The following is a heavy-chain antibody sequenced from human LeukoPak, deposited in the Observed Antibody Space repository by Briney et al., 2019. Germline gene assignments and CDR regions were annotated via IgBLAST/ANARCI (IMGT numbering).Heavy chain of an antibody. CDR2: ISPNSGGT. CDR3: ARDFVGTTVAFDY. V-gene: IGHV1-2*02. D-gene: IGHD1-1*01. J-gene: IGHJ4*02. Sequence: ASVKVSCKASGYTFTGYYMHWVRQAPGQGLEWMGWISPNSGGTNSAQKFQGRVTMTRDTSISTAYMELSRLRSDDTAVYYCARDFVGTTVAFDYWGQGTLITVSS. CDR1: GYTFTGYY.